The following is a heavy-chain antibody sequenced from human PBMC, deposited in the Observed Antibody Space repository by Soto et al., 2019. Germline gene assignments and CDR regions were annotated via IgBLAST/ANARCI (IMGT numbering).Heavy chain of an antibody. Sequence: LRLSCAASGFMFNAYGMHWVRQAPGNGLEWVAVISFDGSNQYYEESVKGRFTISRDNSKNTLYLQMHSLRAEDTAVYFCVKAGTMAGTGTTPRSFDIWGRGTMVTVSS. J-gene: IGHJ3*02. CDR3: VKAGTMAGTGTTPRSFDI. V-gene: IGHV3-30*18. CDR2: ISFDGSNQ. CDR1: GFMFNAYG. D-gene: IGHD1-1*01.